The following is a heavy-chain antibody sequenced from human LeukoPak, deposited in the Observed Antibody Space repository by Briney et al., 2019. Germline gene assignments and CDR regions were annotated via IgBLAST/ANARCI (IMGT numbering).Heavy chain of an antibody. V-gene: IGHV3-64D*06. J-gene: IGHJ6*02. D-gene: IGHD3-3*01. CDR2: IRSNGGST. CDR3: VKDFGGPVYYYYGLEV. Sequence: GGSLRLSCSASGFTFSTYAMHWVRQAPGKGLEYASSIRSNGGSTYYAESVKGRFTISRDNSKNTLYLQMSSLRVEDTAVYYCVKDFGGPVYYYYGLEVWGQGTTVTVSS. CDR1: GFTFSTYA.